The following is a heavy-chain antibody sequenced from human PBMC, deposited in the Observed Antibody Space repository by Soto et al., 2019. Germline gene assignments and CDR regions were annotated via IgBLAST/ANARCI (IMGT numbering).Heavy chain of an antibody. CDR2: ISSSSSTI. J-gene: IGHJ2*01. CDR3: ARDGSGWPRRFDL. CDR1: GFTFSSYS. V-gene: IGHV3-48*02. Sequence: EVQLVESGGGLVQPGGSLRLSCAASGFTFSSYSMNWVRQAPGKGLEWVSYISSSSSTIYYADSVKGRFTISRDNAKNSLYLKMNSLRDEDTAVYYCARDGSGWPRRFDLWGRGTLVTVSS. D-gene: IGHD6-19*01.